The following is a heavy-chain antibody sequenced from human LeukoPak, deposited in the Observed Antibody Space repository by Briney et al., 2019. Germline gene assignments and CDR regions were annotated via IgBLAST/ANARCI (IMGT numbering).Heavy chain of an antibody. Sequence: SETLSLTCTVSGTSISSNTYHWGWIRQPPGRGLEWIGNIYYSGSTYYNPSLKSRVTISIDTSKDQFSLKLSSVTAADTAVYYCAREYFDSSGYYSAVSRLNPFDYWGQGTLVTVSS. J-gene: IGHJ4*02. D-gene: IGHD3-22*01. CDR3: AREYFDSSGYYSAVSRLNPFDY. CDR1: GTSISSNTYH. V-gene: IGHV4-39*07. CDR2: IYYSGST.